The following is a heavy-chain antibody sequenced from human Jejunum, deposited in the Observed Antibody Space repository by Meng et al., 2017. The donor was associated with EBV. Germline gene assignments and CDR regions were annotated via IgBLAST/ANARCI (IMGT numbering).Heavy chain of an antibody. CDR2: IYNSEST. V-gene: IGHV4-61*08. D-gene: IGHD1-26*01. J-gene: IGHJ4*02. Sequence: QVTRQESGPGLVKPAETLSLTCTVSGGSVSSCGYYWSWIRQPPGKGLEWIGYIYNSESTNYKSSLKSRVTISADTSKNQFSLRLSSVTAADTAVYYCARDQNGSYFAYWGQGTLVTV. CDR1: GGSVSSCGYY. CDR3: ARDQNGSYFAY.